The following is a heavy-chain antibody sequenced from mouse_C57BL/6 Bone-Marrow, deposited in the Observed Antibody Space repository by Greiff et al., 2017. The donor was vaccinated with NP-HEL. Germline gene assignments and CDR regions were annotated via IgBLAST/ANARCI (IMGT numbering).Heavy chain of an antibody. V-gene: IGHV1-31*01. J-gene: IGHJ2*01. CDR3: ARDGVTTVADY. CDR1: GYSFTGYY. Sequence: VQLQQSGPELVKPGASVKITCKASGYSFTGYYMHWVKQSPGNILDWIGYIYPYNGVSSYTQKFKGTATLTVDKSSSTAYMELRSLTSEDSAVYYCARDGVTTVADYWGKGTTLTVSS. CDR2: IYPYNGVS. D-gene: IGHD1-1*01.